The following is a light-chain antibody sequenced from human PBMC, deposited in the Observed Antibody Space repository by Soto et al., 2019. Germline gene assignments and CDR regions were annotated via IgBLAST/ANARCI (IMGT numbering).Light chain of an antibody. Sequence: QSALTQPASVSGSPGQSITFSCTGTSSDVGGYNYVSWYQQHPGKAPKLMIYDVSSRPSGVSNRFSGSKSGNTASLTISGLQAEDEADYYCSSYSSSSTLVVFGGGTQLTVL. CDR2: DVS. J-gene: IGLJ2*01. V-gene: IGLV2-14*01. CDR1: SSDVGGYNY. CDR3: SSYSSSSTLVV.